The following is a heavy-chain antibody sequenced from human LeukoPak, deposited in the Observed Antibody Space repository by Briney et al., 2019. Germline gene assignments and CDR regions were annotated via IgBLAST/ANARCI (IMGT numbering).Heavy chain of an antibody. CDR1: GFTFSSYG. D-gene: IGHD2-2*01. CDR2: ISYDGSNK. Sequence: GGSLRLSCAASGFTFSSYGMHWVRQAPGKGLEWVAVISYDGSNKYYADSVKGRFTISRDNSKNTLYLQMNSLRAEDTAVYYCAKEAYSCSSTSCYDYYYYYMDVWGKGTTVTISS. CDR3: AKEAYSCSSTSCYDYYYYYMDV. J-gene: IGHJ6*03. V-gene: IGHV3-30*18.